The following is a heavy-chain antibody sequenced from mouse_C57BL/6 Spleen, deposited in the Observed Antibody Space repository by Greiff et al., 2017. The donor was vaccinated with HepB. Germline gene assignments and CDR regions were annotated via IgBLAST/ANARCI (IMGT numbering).Heavy chain of an antibody. J-gene: IGHJ3*01. CDR3: ASPGNSFAY. CDR2: INPNNGGT. CDR1: GYTFTDYY. D-gene: IGHD2-1*01. V-gene: IGHV1-26*01. Sequence: VQLQQSGPELVKPGASVKISCKASGYTFTDYYMNWVKQSHGKSLEWIGDINPNNGGTSYNQKFKGKATLTVDKSSSTAYMELRSLTSEDSAVYYCASPGNSFAYWGQGTLVTVSA.